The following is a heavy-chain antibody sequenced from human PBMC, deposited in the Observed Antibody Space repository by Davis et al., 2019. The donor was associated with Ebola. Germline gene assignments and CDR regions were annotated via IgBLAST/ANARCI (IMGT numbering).Heavy chain of an antibody. D-gene: IGHD6-13*01. V-gene: IGHV1-3*01. CDR2: INVANGNT. J-gene: IGHJ5*02. CDR1: GYTFTTYP. Sequence: AASVKVSCKASGYTFTTYPIHWVRQAPGQRLEWMGWINVANGNTQYSQKFQGRVTITADESTSTAYMELSSLRSEDTAVYYCARVGYSSSWQRNNWFDPWGQGTLVTVSS. CDR3: ARVGYSSSWQRNNWFDP.